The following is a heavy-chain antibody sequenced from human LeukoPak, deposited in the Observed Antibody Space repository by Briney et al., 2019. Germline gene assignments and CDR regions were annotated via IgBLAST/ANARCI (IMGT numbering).Heavy chain of an antibody. J-gene: IGHJ4*02. Sequence: GGSLRLSCTASGFAFDEHGMSWVRQVPGKGLEWVSGINLSGGSTGYADPLRGRFTISRDNAKNSLYLQMDSLRAEDTDLYYCARAPITSPFYFDYWGQGTLVTVSS. V-gene: IGHV3-20*04. CDR2: INLSGGST. CDR3: ARAPITSPFYFDY. D-gene: IGHD2-2*01. CDR1: GFAFDEHG.